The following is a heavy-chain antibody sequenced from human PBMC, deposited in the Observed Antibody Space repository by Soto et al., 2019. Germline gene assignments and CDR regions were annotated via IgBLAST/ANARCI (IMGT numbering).Heavy chain of an antibody. J-gene: IGHJ5*02. CDR1: GFTFSSYA. V-gene: IGHV3-23*01. CDR3: AKDRSSSWLEDNWFDP. D-gene: IGHD6-13*01. Sequence: EVQLLESGGGLVQPGGSLRLSCAASGFTFSSYAMSWVRQAPGKGLEWVSAISGSGVSTYYADSVKGRLTISRDNSKNTLYLQMNSLRAEDTAVYYCAKDRSSSWLEDNWFDPWGQGTLVTVSS. CDR2: ISGSGVST.